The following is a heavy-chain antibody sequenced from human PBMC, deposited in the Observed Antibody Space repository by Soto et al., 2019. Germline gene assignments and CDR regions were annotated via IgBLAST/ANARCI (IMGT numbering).Heavy chain of an antibody. CDR1: GGSFSGYY. Sequence: PSETLSLTYAVYGGSFSGYYWSWIRQPPGKGLEWIGEINHSGSTNYNPSLKSRVTISVDTSKNQFSLKLSSVTAADTAVYYCASLFEEYCSGGSCFYFDYWGQGTLVTVSS. D-gene: IGHD2-15*01. CDR2: INHSGST. V-gene: IGHV4-34*01. CDR3: ASLFEEYCSGGSCFYFDY. J-gene: IGHJ4*02.